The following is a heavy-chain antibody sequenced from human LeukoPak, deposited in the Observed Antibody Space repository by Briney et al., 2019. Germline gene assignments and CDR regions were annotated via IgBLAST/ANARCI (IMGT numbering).Heavy chain of an antibody. CDR2: IIPILGIA. CDR3: AREFRRGEWLANYYYYYMDV. V-gene: IGHV1-69*04. D-gene: IGHD6-19*01. CDR1: GGTFSSYT. Sequence: SVKVSCKXSGGTFSSYTISWVRQAPGQGLEWMGRIIPILGIANYAQKFQGRVTITADKSTSTAYMELSSLRSEDTAVYYCAREFRRGEWLANYYYYYMDVWGKGTTVTVSS. J-gene: IGHJ6*03.